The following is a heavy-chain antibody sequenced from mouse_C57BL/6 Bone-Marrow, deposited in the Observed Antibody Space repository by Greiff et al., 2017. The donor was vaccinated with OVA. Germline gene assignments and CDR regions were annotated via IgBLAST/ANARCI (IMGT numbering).Heavy chain of an antibody. V-gene: IGHV1-81*01. CDR2: IYPRSGNT. CDR3: AREDYGSSYDWYFDV. J-gene: IGHJ1*03. Sequence: QVQLQQSGAELARPGASVKLSCKASGYTFTSYGISWVKQRTGQGLEWIGEIYPRSGNTYYNEKFKGKATLTADKSSSTAYMELRSLTSEYSAVYFCAREDYGSSYDWYFDVWGTGTTVTVSS. D-gene: IGHD1-1*01. CDR1: GYTFTSYG.